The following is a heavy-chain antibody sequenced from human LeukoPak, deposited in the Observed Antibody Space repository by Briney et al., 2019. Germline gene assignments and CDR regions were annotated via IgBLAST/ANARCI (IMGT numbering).Heavy chain of an antibody. V-gene: IGHV3-23*01. J-gene: IGHJ4*02. Sequence: PGGSLRLSCAASGFTFSSYAMSWVRQAPGKGLEWVSAISCSGGSTYYADPVKGRFTISRDNSKNTLYLQMNSLRAEDTAVYYCAKDPPIVGATKASWGQGTLVTVSS. CDR1: GFTFSSYA. D-gene: IGHD1-26*01. CDR3: AKDPPIVGATKAS. CDR2: ISCSGGST.